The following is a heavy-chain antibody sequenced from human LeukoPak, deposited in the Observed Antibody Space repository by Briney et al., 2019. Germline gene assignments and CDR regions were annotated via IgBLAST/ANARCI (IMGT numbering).Heavy chain of an antibody. J-gene: IGHJ4*02. Sequence: GRSLRLSCAASGFTFSAYWMTWVRQAPGKGLEWVTIINEAGSLKYYVDSVKGRFTISRDNTKNSLYLQMSTLRVEDTAVYYCARVGKNGWDFDHWGQGTLVTVSS. CDR2: INEAGSLK. D-gene: IGHD6-19*01. CDR1: GFTFSAYW. V-gene: IGHV3-7*01. CDR3: ARVGKNGWDFDH.